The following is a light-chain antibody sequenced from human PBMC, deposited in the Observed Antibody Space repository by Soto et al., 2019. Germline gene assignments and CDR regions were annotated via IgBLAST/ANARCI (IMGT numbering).Light chain of an antibody. V-gene: IGKV3-20*01. J-gene: IGKJ1*01. CDR3: QQYGSSPRT. CDR2: GAS. CDR1: QSVSSSY. Sequence: SPGERATLSCRASQSVSSSYLAWYQQKPGQAPRLLIYGASSRATGIPDRFSGSGSGTDFTLTISRLEPEDFAVYYCQQYGSSPRTFGQGPRWIS.